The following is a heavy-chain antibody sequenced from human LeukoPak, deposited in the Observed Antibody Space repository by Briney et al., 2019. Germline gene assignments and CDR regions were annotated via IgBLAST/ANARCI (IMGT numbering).Heavy chain of an antibody. CDR2: ISGSGGST. D-gene: IGHD3-10*01. V-gene: IGHV3-23*01. CDR1: GFTFSSYA. Sequence: GGSLRLSCAASGFTFSSYAMNWVRQAPGKGLEWVSAISGSGGSTFYAGSVKGRFTLSRDNSKNTLHLRMNSLRAEDTAVYYCAKVRTSDYYHYYGMDVRGQGTTVTVCS. CDR3: AKVRTSDYYHYYGMDV. J-gene: IGHJ6*02.